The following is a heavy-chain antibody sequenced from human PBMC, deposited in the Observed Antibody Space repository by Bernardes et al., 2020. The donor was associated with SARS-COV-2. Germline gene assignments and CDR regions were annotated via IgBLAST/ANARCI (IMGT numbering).Heavy chain of an antibody. CDR1: GGPIGSHY. D-gene: IGHD6-13*01. Sequence: SETLSLTCTVSGGPIGSHYWSWIRQSPGKGLEWIGNVYFTGNTNHNPSLKSRVIISIDTSKSQFSLRLSSVTAADAAVYYCARDVFLGSSWDHSYYGMDVWGQGTTVTVSS. V-gene: IGHV4-59*11. CDR2: VYFTGNT. CDR3: ARDVFLGSSWDHSYYGMDV. J-gene: IGHJ6*02.